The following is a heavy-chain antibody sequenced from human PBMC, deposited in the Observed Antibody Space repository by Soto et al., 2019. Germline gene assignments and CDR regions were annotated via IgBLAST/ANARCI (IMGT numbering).Heavy chain of an antibody. D-gene: IGHD2-15*01. CDR1: GFTFSSYS. CDR2: ISSSSSYI. J-gene: IGHJ4*02. V-gene: IGHV3-21*01. Sequence: EVQLVESGGGLVKPGGSLRLSCAASGFTFSSYSMNWVRQAPGKGLEWVSSISSSSSYIYYADSVKGRFTISRDNAKNSLYLQMNSLRAEDTAVYYCARGLHCSGGSCVLDYWGQGTLVTVSS. CDR3: ARGLHCSGGSCVLDY.